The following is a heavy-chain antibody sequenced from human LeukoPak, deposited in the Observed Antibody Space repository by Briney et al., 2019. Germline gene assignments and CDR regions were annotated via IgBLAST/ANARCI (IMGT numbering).Heavy chain of an antibody. CDR3: ARDSDCGGDCYYFDP. V-gene: IGHV3-48*03. CDR1: GFTFSSYE. CDR2: ISSSGSTI. Sequence: PGGSLRLSCAASGFTFSSYEMNWVRQAPGKGLEWVSYISSSGSTIYYADSVKGRFTISRDNAKNSLYLQMNSLRAGDTAVYYCARDSDCGGDCYYFDPWGQGTLVTVSS. J-gene: IGHJ5*02. D-gene: IGHD2-21*01.